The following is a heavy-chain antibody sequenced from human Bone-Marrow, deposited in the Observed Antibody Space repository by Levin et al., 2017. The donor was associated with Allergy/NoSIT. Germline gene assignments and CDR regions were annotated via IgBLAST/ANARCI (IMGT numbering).Heavy chain of an antibody. CDR2: IYYGGST. V-gene: IGHV4-59*01. CDR1: GGSISTYY. J-gene: IGHJ4*02. CDR3: ARSEEGRYYGAAWDY. D-gene: IGHD1-26*01. Sequence: SETLSLTCTVSGGSISTYYWSWIRQPPGKGLEWIGYIYYGGSTSYNPSLDSRLTISVDTSTNQFSLKLRSVTAADTAVYFCARSEEGRYYGAAWDYWGQGMLVTVSS.